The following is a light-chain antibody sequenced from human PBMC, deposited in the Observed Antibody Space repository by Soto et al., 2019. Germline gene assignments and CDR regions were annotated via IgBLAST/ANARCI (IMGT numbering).Light chain of an antibody. CDR3: QQYGRSPRT. CDR2: GAS. V-gene: IGKV3-15*01. CDR1: QSVRSN. Sequence: ELVMTQSPATLSVSPGEGASLSCRASQSVRSNLAWYQQKPGQAPRLLIFGASTRATGIPARFSGSGSGTEFTLTISSLQSEDFAVYYCQQYGRSPRTFGQGTKVDIK. J-gene: IGKJ1*01.